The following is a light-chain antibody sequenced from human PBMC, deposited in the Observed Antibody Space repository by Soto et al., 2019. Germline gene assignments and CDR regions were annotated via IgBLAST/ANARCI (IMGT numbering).Light chain of an antibody. CDR1: SSDIGTYDY. Sequence: QSALTQPPSASGSPGQSVTISCTGTSSDIGTYDYVSWYQHHPGKAPKFILYEVDHRPSGVSDRFSGSQSGDTASLTISGLQAGDEAEYYCCSDTTRGTYVFGSGTKVTVL. J-gene: IGLJ1*01. CDR2: EVD. V-gene: IGLV2-18*02. CDR3: CSDTTRGTYV.